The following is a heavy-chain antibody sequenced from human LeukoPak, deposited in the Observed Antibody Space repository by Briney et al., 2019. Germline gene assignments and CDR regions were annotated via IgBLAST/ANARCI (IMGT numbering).Heavy chain of an antibody. CDR2: IYYSGST. CDR3: AQKAVVVVPAVNNAFDI. V-gene: IGHV4-39*01. Sequence: SETLSLTCTVSGGSISSSSYYWGWIRQPPGKGLEWIGSIYYSGSTYYNPSLKSRVTISVDTSKNQFSLKLSSVTAADTAVYYCAQKAVVVVPAVNNAFDIWGQGTMVTVSS. CDR1: GGSISSSSYY. D-gene: IGHD2-2*01. J-gene: IGHJ3*02.